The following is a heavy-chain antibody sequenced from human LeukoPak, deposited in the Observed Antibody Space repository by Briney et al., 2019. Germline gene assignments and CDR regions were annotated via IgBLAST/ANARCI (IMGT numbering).Heavy chain of an antibody. J-gene: IGHJ4*02. D-gene: IGHD4-17*01. CDR1: GFTFSTYA. CDR3: ARNSLDAVTPAD. V-gene: IGHV3-30*03. Sequence: GRSLRLSCAAFGFTFSTYAMHWVRQAPGKRLEWVAVISNDAKNEYYADFVKGRFTISRDNSKNTLYLQMNSLRAEDAAVYYCARNSLDAVTPADWGQGTLVTVSS. CDR2: ISNDAKNE.